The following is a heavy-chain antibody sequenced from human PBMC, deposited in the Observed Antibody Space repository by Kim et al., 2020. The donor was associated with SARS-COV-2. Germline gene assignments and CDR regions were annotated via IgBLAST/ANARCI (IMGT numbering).Heavy chain of an antibody. CDR1: GFTFSSYA. CDR3: AKDSPFHGYNFYIESYDAFDI. J-gene: IGHJ3*02. V-gene: IGHV3-23*01. CDR2: ISGSGGST. D-gene: IGHD5-12*01. Sequence: GGSLRLSCAASGFTFSSYAMSWVRQAPGKGLEWVSAISGSGGSTYYADSVKGRFTISRDNSKNTLYLQMNSLRADDTAVYYCAKDSPFHGYNFYIESYDAFDIWGQGTMVTVSS.